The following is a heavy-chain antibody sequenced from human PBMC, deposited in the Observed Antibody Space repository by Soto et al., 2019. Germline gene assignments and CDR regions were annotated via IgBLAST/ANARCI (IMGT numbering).Heavy chain of an antibody. Sequence: QVQLVQSGAEVKEPGASVKVSCKASGYAFTNYDINWVRQAPGQGLEWMGWVTPKSANTGYAPKFQCRVSMTRDTSISTAYRELTSLTSEDTAVYYCAREPMGKVYLAVWGEGTAVTVSS. CDR1: GYAFTNYD. V-gene: IGHV1-8*01. J-gene: IGHJ6*03. CDR2: VTPKSANT. CDR3: AREPMGKVYLAV.